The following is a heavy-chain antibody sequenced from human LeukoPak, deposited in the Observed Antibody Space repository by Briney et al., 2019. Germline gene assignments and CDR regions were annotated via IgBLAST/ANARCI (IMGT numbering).Heavy chain of an antibody. D-gene: IGHD3-22*01. CDR1: GYTFTNSY. Sequence: ASVKVSCKASGYTFTNSYIHWVRQAPGQVLEWMGLINPDGGNTNYAQNFQGRVTLTRDTSTSTVYMELSSLRAEDTAVYYCAKDPTHYRVWDNYESIGLSYWGQGTLVTVSS. J-gene: IGHJ4*02. CDR3: AKDPTHYRVWDNYESIGLSY. V-gene: IGHV1-46*01. CDR2: INPDGGNT.